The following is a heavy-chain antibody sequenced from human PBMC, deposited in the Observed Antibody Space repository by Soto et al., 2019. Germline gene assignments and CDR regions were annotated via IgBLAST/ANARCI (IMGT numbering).Heavy chain of an antibody. V-gene: IGHV3-23*01. J-gene: IGHJ4*02. CDR3: AKEDFWSGYYISENLGCFDY. Sequence: GGSLRLSCAASGFTFSSYAMSWVRQAPGKGLEWVSAISGSGGSTYYADSVKGRFTISRDNSKNTLYLQMNSLRAEDTAVYYCAKEDFWSGYYISENLGCFDYWGQGTLVTVSS. D-gene: IGHD3-3*01. CDR2: ISGSGGST. CDR1: GFTFSSYA.